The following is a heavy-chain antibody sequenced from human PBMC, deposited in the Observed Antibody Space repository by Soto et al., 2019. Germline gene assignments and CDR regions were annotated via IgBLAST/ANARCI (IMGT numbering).Heavy chain of an antibody. CDR3: ARDPTYYDFWSDLPGDY. Sequence: GGSLRLSCAASGFTFSSYWMHWVRQAPGKGLVWVSRINSDGSSTSYADSVKGRFTISRDNAKNTLYLQMNSLRAEDTAVYYCARDPTYYDFWSDLPGDYWGQGTLVTVSS. J-gene: IGHJ4*02. CDR2: INSDGSST. CDR1: GFTFSSYW. V-gene: IGHV3-74*01. D-gene: IGHD3-3*01.